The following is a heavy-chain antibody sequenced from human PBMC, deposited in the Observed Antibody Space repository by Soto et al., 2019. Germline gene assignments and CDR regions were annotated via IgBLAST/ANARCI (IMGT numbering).Heavy chain of an antibody. CDR2: INAGNGNT. D-gene: IGHD2-21*02. Sequence: QVQLVQSGAEEKKPGASVKVSCKASGYTFTSYAMHWVRQAPGQRLEWMGWINAGNGNTKYSQKFQGRGTITRDTSASTAYMELSSLRSEDTAVYYCARRIVVVTALEYWGQVSLVTVYS. J-gene: IGHJ4*02. CDR3: ARRIVVVTALEY. CDR1: GYTFTSYA. V-gene: IGHV1-3*05.